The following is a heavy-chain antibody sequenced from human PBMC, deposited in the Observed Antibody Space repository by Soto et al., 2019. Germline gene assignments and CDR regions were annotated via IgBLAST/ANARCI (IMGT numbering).Heavy chain of an antibody. Sequence: QMQLVESGGGVVQPGRSLRLSCAASGFIFSSCGMHWVRQAPGKGLEWVAVISYDGINKYYGDSVKGRFAISRDNSKNTLYLQMNSLSADDTAVYYCVQARGPFGDGRERGDYWGQGTLVAVSS. V-gene: IGHV3-30*18. CDR1: GFIFSSCG. CDR3: VQARGPFGDGRERGDY. D-gene: IGHD3-16*01. J-gene: IGHJ4*02. CDR2: ISYDGINK.